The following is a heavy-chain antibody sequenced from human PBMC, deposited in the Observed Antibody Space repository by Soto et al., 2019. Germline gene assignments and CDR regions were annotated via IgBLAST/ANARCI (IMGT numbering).Heavy chain of an antibody. Sequence: LGESLKISCEASGYSFTSYWIGGVRQMPGKGLEWMGIIYPGDSDTRYSPSFQGQVTISADKSLSTAYLQWRSLKASDTAMYYCARSGGSYPTDYWGQGTPVTVSS. CDR2: IYPGDSDT. CDR1: GYSFTSYW. J-gene: IGHJ4*02. V-gene: IGHV5-51*01. CDR3: ARSGGSYPTDY. D-gene: IGHD1-26*01.